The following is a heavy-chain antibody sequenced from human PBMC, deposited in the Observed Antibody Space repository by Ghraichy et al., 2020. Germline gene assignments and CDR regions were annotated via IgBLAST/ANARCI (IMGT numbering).Heavy chain of an antibody. V-gene: IGHV4-59*08. CDR1: GGSISSYY. Sequence: SETLSLTCTVSGGSISSYYWSWIRQPPGKGLEWIGYIYYSVSTKSNPSLMSRATISVDTSNNQFSLKLRSVTAADTAVYYCARLRRGCNNTSCYSFALDSWGQGTLVTVSS. J-gene: IGHJ4*02. CDR3: ARLRRGCNNTSCYSFALDS. D-gene: IGHD2-2*01. CDR2: IYYSVST.